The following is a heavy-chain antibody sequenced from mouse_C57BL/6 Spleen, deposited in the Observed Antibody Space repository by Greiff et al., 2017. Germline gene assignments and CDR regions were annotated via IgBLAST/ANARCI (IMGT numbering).Heavy chain of an antibody. CDR1: GFTFSSYG. D-gene: IGHD1-1*01. CDR3: ARGKLRDWYFDV. J-gene: IGHJ1*03. CDR2: ISSGGSYT. Sequence: EVQRVESGGDLVKPGGSLKLSCAASGFTFSSYGMSWVRQTPDKRLEWVATISSGGSYTYYPDSVKGRFTITRDNAKHTLYLQMSRLKSEDTAMYYCARGKLRDWYFDVWGTGTTVTVSS. V-gene: IGHV5-6*01.